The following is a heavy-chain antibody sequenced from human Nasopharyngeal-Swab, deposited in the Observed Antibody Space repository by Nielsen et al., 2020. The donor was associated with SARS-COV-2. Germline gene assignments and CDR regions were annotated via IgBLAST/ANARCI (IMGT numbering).Heavy chain of an antibody. D-gene: IGHD6-19*01. CDR3: ARAKQWLVLRWFDP. CDR1: GGSFSGYY. Sequence: SETLSLTCAVSGGSFSGYYWSWIRQPPGKGLEWIGEINHSGITNYNPSLKSRVTISVDTSKNQFSLKLSSVTAADTAVYYCARAKQWLVLRWFDPWGQGTLVTVSS. V-gene: IGHV4-34*01. J-gene: IGHJ5*02. CDR2: INHSGIT.